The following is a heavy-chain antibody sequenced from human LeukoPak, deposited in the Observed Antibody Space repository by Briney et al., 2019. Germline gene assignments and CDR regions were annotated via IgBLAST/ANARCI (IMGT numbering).Heavy chain of an antibody. V-gene: IGHV3-30*02. CDR3: TKNAGRREGWFDP. CDR2: IESDESIR. CDR1: GLTFRRYG. D-gene: IGHD1-26*01. Sequence: GGSLRLSCAASGLTFRRYGMHWVRQTPGKGRGGGAFIESDESIRQYADLVKGRFTISRDNSKNMLYLQMNSLTTEDTAMYYCTKNAGRREGWFDPWGQGTLVTVSS. J-gene: IGHJ5*02.